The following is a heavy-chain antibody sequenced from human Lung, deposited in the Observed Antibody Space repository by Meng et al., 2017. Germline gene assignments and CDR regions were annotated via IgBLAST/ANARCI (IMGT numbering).Heavy chain of an antibody. CDR3: ARDEDISAAGKLFGDY. CDR2: IDPKSGDT. V-gene: IGHV1-2*06. J-gene: IGHJ4*02. Sequence: VRPVQVGAEVKKPGASVKVSCKPSGYNFPDYWLHWVRRAPGQGLEWMGRIDPKSGDTHYAQRFQGRVTMTGDTSISTAYMELSGLRSDDTAMYYCARDEDISAAGKLFGDYWGQGTLVTVSS. D-gene: IGHD6-13*01. CDR1: GYNFPDYW.